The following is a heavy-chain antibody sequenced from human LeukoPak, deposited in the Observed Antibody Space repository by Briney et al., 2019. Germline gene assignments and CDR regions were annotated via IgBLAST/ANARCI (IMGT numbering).Heavy chain of an antibody. Sequence: GGSLRLSCAASGFTFSSYTINWVRQAPGKGLEWVSSISSSSRYIYYADSVKGRFTISRDNAKNSLYLQMNSLRAEDTAAYFCALDIVPPGIAFDVGGQGTIVTVSS. D-gene: IGHD2-2*01. CDR3: ALDIVPPGIAFDV. J-gene: IGHJ3*01. V-gene: IGHV3-21*01. CDR1: GFTFSSYT. CDR2: ISSSSRYI.